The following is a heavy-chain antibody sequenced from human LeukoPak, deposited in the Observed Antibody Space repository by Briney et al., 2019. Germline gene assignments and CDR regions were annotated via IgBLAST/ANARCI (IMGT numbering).Heavy chain of an antibody. CDR3: ARTIGVVIPAFDY. CDR2: IYYSGST. J-gene: IGHJ4*02. CDR1: GGSISSGDYY. Sequence: SETLSLTCTVSGGSISSGDYYWSWIRQPPGKGLEWIGYIYYSGSTYYNPSLKSRVTISVDTSKNQFSLKLSSVTAADTAVYYCARTIGVVIPAFDYWGQGTLVTVSS. V-gene: IGHV4-30-4*01. D-gene: IGHD3-3*01.